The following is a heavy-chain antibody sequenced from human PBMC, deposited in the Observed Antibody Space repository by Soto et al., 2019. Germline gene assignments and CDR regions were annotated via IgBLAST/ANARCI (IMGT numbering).Heavy chain of an antibody. J-gene: IGHJ4*02. D-gene: IGHD3-9*01. CDR3: ARSWHHYDILTAAGFDY. CDR1: GFTFSSYS. CDR2: ISSSSSTI. V-gene: IGHV3-48*01. Sequence: EVQLVESGGGLVQPGGSLRLSCAASGFTFSSYSMNWVRQAPGKGLEWVSYISSSSSTIYYADSVKGRFTISRDNAKNSLYLQMNSLRAEDTAVYYCARSWHHYDILTAAGFDYWGQGTLVTVSS.